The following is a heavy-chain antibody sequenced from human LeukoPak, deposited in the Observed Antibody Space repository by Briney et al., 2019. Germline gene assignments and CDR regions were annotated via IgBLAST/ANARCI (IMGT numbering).Heavy chain of an antibody. CDR2: ISYDGSNK. CDR1: GFTFSSYG. Sequence: PGGSLRLSCAASGFTFSSYGMHWVRQAPGKGLEWVAVISYDGSNKYYADSVKGRFTISRDNAKNSLYLQMNSLRAEDTAVYYCAGEDYNILAGPGQGAFDVWGQGTMVTVSS. V-gene: IGHV3-30*03. CDR3: AGEDYNILAGPGQGAFDV. J-gene: IGHJ3*01. D-gene: IGHD3-9*01.